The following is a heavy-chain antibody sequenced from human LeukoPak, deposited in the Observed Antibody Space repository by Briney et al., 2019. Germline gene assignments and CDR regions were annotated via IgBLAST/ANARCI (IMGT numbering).Heavy chain of an antibody. D-gene: IGHD5-12*01. CDR1: GGSVSSAGYF. V-gene: IGHV4-31*03. CDR3: ARVSFHSGGPGP. CDR2: IYYSGST. Sequence: SSQTLSLTCTVSGGSVSSAGYFWSWIRQHPGKGLEWIGYIYYSGSTYYNPSLKSRLTISADTSTNQFSLNLSSVTAADTAVYYCARVSFHSGGPGPWGQGTLVTVSS. J-gene: IGHJ5*02.